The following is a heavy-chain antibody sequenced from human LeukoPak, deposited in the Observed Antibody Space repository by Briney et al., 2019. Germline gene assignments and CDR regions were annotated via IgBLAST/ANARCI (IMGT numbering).Heavy chain of an antibody. V-gene: IGHV4-34*01. CDR2: IYHSGST. CDR1: GGSFSGYY. CDR3: ARLKGGHYYYGMDV. D-gene: IGHD3-16*01. J-gene: IGHJ6*02. Sequence: PSETLSLTCAVYGGSFSGYYWSWIRQPPGKGLEWIGYIYHSGSTYYNPSLKSRVTISVDRSKNQFSLKLSSVTAADTAVYYCARLKGGHYYYGMDVWGQGTTVTVSS.